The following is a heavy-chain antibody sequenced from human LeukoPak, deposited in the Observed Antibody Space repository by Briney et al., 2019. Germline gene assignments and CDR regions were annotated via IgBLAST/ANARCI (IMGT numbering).Heavy chain of an antibody. J-gene: IGHJ4*02. V-gene: IGHV1-8*01. D-gene: IGHD3-22*01. CDR2: MNPNSGNT. CDR3: ARVGSYYYDSSGPPPDY. Sequence: GASVKVSCKASGYTFTSYDINWVRQATGQGLEWMGWMNPNSGNTGYAQKFQGGVTMTRNTSISTAYMELSSLRSEDTAVYYCARVGSYYYDSSGPPPDYWGQGTLVTVSS. CDR1: GYTFTSYD.